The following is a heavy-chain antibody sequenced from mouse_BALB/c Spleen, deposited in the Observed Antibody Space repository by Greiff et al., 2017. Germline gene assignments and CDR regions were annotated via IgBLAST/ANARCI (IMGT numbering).Heavy chain of an antibody. CDR1: GFTFSSFG. CDR3: ARKEDGNYGGAMDY. J-gene: IGHJ4*01. D-gene: IGHD2-1*01. V-gene: IGHV5-17*02. Sequence: EVKLVESGGGLVQPGGSRKLSCAASGFTFSSFGMHWVRQAPEKGLEWVAYISSGSSTIYYADTVKGRFTISRDNPTNTLFLQMTSLRSEDTAMYYCARKEDGNYGGAMDYWGQGTSVTVSS. CDR2: ISSGSSTI.